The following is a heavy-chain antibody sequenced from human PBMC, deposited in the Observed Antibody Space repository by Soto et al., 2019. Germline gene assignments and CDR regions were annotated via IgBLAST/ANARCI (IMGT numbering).Heavy chain of an antibody. V-gene: IGHV3-49*03. CDR3: TRGSVQFWWELPGALDY. CDR1: GFTFGDYA. CDR2: IRSKAYGGTT. Sequence: GGSLRLSCTASGFTFGDYAMSWFRQAPGKGLEWVGFIRSKAYGGTTEYAASVKGRFTISRDDSKSIAYLQMNSLKTEDTAVYYCTRGSVQFWWELPGALDYWGQGTLVTVSS. J-gene: IGHJ4*02. D-gene: IGHD1-26*01.